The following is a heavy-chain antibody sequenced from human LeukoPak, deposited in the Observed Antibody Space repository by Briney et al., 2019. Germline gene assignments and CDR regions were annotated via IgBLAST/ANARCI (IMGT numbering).Heavy chain of an antibody. CDR2: IIPIFGTA. CDR3: AREGEMVRGGIDI. J-gene: IGHJ3*02. CDR1: GGTFSSYA. D-gene: IGHD3-10*01. Sequence: GASVKVSCKASGGTFSSYAISWVRQAPGQGLEWMGGIIPIFGTANYAQKFQGRVTITADESTSTAYMELSSLRSEDTAVYYCAREGEMVRGGIDIWGQGTMVTVSS. V-gene: IGHV1-69*13.